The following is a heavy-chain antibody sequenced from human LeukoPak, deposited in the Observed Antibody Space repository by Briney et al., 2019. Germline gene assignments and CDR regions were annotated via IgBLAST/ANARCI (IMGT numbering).Heavy chain of an antibody. V-gene: IGHV4-59*01. CDR1: GGSISSYY. CDR2: IYYSGST. J-gene: IGHJ5*02. CDR3: ARGLAAAGTGNWFDP. D-gene: IGHD6-13*01. Sequence: PSETLSLTCTVSGGSISSYYWSWIRQPPGKGLEWIGYIYYSGSTNYNPSLKSRVTISVDTSKNQFSLKLSSVTAADTAVYYCARGLAAAGTGNWFDPWGQGTLVTVSS.